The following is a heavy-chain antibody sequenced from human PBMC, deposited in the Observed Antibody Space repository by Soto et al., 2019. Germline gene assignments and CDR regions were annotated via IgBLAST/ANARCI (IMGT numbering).Heavy chain of an antibody. D-gene: IGHD3-9*01. J-gene: IGHJ4*02. Sequence: SLLLPGTGSGFTFGDYAMNGVRQAPGKGLEWVSGISWNRRSIDYADSVKVRFTISRDNAKNSLYLEMNNLRAEDTAFYYCAKDMFNDILTGFDYWGLGTLVTVSS. CDR3: AKDMFNDILTGFDY. V-gene: IGHV3-9*01. CDR1: GFTFGDYA. CDR2: ISWNRRSI.